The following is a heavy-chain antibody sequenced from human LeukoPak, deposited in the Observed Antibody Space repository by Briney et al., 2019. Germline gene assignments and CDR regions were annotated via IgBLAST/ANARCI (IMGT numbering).Heavy chain of an antibody. V-gene: IGHV3-11*03. CDR3: ARQGYDILTGYSFDY. D-gene: IGHD3-9*01. CDR2: ISSSSYT. Sequence: GGSLRLSCAASGFTFSDYYMSWIRQAPGKGLEWVSYISSSSYTNYADSVKGRFTISRDNAKNSLYLQMNSLRAEDTAVYYCARQGYDILTGYSFDYWGQGTLVTVSS. CDR1: GFTFSDYY. J-gene: IGHJ4*02.